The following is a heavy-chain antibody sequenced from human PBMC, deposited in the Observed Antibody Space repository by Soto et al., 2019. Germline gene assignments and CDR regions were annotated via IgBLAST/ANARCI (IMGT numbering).Heavy chain of an antibody. V-gene: IGHV1-69*02. CDR3: ARGPLVVLNYFES. J-gene: IGHJ4*02. Sequence: QVQLVQSGTEVKKPGSSVKVSCKASGGTFRNYPINWVRQAPGQGLEWMGSIFPLTDIPDYAQNFQARLTISAAKSTSTAYMELCSLTSYDPAMYFCARGPLVVLNYFESWGQGTLVTVSS. CDR1: GGTFRNYP. CDR2: IFPLTDIP.